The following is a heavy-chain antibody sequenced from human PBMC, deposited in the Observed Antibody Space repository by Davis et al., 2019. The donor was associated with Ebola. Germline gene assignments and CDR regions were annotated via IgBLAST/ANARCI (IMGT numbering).Heavy chain of an antibody. CDR2: INPNSGGT. CDR3: ARDKYSSGWYERDY. V-gene: IGHV1-2*02. J-gene: IGHJ4*02. D-gene: IGHD6-19*01. CDR1: GYTFTGYY. Sequence: ASVKVSCKASGYTFTGYYMHWVRQAPGQGLEWMGWINPNSGGTNYAQKFQGRVTMTRDTSISTAYMELSRLRSDDTAVYYCARDKYSSGWYERDYWGQGTLVTVSS.